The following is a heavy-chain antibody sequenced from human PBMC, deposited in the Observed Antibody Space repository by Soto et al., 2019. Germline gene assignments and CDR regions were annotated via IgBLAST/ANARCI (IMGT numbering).Heavy chain of an antibody. J-gene: IGHJ6*03. CDR2: IYYSGST. V-gene: IGHV4-59*01. CDR1: GGSISSYY. CDR3: ARVDDGDYDILPYYMDV. Sequence: SETLSLTCTVSGGSISSYYWSWIRQPPGKGLEWIGYIYYSGSTNYNTSLKSRVTISVDTSKNQFSLKLSSVTAADTAVYYCARVDDGDYDILPYYMDVWGKGTTVPVSS. D-gene: IGHD4-17*01.